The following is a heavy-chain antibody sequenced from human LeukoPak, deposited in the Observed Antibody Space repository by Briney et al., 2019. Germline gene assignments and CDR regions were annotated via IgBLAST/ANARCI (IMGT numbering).Heavy chain of an antibody. D-gene: IGHD6-19*01. V-gene: IGHV4-38-2*02. CDR2: IYNSGST. Sequence: SETLSLTCTVSGYSISSGYFWGWIRQPPGKGLEWIGTIYNSGSTYYNASLKSRVTISVDTSKNQFSLKLSSVTAADTAVYYCASGGWRPGYWGQGTLVTVSS. CDR1: GYSISSGYF. CDR3: ASGGWRPGY. J-gene: IGHJ4*02.